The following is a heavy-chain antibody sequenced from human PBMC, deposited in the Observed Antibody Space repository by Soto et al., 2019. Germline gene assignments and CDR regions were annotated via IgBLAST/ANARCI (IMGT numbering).Heavy chain of an antibody. J-gene: IGHJ3*02. Sequence: SETLSLTCTVSGGSVSSGSYYWSWIRQPPGKGLECIGYIYYSGSTNYNPSLKSRVTISVDTSKNQFSLKVSPVTAADTAVYYCASSSGNSYGYPDAFDIWGQGTMVTVSS. D-gene: IGHD5-18*01. CDR2: IYYSGST. CDR3: ASSSGNSYGYPDAFDI. V-gene: IGHV4-61*01. CDR1: GGSVSSGSYY.